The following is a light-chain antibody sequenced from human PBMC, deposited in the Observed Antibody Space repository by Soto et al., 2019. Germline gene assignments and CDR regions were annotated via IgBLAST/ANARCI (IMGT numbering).Light chain of an antibody. CDR3: FSFTTTSTHV. J-gene: IGLJ1*01. CDR1: SSDVGDYNS. CDR2: DVS. Sequence: QSALTQPRSVSGSPGQSVTVSCIGTSSDVGDYNSVSWYQQHPGKAPKLMIYDVSKRPSGVPDRFSGSKSGNTASLTISGLQAEDEAEYFCFSFTTTSTHVFGTGTKVTVL. V-gene: IGLV2-11*01.